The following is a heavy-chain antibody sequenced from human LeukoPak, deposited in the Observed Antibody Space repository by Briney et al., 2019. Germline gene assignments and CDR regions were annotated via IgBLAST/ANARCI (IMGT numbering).Heavy chain of an antibody. CDR2: IKYDGIEK. Sequence: PGGSLRLSCAASGFTFSTYWMAWVRQAPGKGLEWVAGIKYDGIEKYYVDSVRGRFTISRDNAKNSLYLHMNSLRDDDTAVYYCARNLVAEPTGDWFDPWGKGTLVTVSS. V-gene: IGHV3-7*01. D-gene: IGHD5-12*01. J-gene: IGHJ5*02. CDR3: ARNLVAEPTGDWFDP. CDR1: GFTFSTYW.